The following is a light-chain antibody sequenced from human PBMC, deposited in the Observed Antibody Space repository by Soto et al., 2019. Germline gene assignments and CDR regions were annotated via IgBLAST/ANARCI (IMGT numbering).Light chain of an antibody. CDR3: QSYDSSLSGVV. CDR1: SSNIGAGYD. V-gene: IGLV1-40*01. J-gene: IGLJ2*01. CDR2: GDP. Sequence: QSVLTQPPSVSGAPGQRVTISCTGSSSNIGAGYDVYWYQQLPGTVPKLLTYGDPNRPSGVPDRFSGSQSGTSASLAITGLQADDEADYYCQSYDSSLSGVVFGGGTKLTVL.